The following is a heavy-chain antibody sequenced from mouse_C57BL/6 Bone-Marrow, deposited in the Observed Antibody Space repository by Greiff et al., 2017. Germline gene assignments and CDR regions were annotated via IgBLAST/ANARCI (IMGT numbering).Heavy chain of an antibody. CDR2: IYPGSGNT. J-gene: IGHJ4*01. CDR3: ARVGDDYADYYAMDY. V-gene: IGHV1-66*01. CDR1: GYSFTSYY. Sequence: VKLMESGPELVKPGASVKISCKASGYSFTSYYIHWVKQRPGQGLEWIGWIYPGSGNTKYNEKFKGKDTLTADTSSSTAYMQLSSLTSEDSAVYYCARVGDDYADYYAMDYWGQGTSVTVSS. D-gene: IGHD2-4*01.